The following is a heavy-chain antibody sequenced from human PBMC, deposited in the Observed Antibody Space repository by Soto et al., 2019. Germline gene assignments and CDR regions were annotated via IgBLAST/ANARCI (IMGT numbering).Heavy chain of an antibody. CDR2: IIPILGIA. J-gene: IGHJ6*03. V-gene: IGHV1-69*08. CDR3: ARERAYCSSTSCYVRAYYYYMDV. CDR1: GGTFSSYT. Sequence: QVQLVQSGAEVKKPGSSVKVSCKASGGTFSSYTISWVRQAPGQGLEWMGRIIPILGIANYAQKFQGRVTITADKSTSTAYMELSSLSSEDTAVYYCARERAYCSSTSCYVRAYYYYMDVWGKGTTVTVSS. D-gene: IGHD2-2*01.